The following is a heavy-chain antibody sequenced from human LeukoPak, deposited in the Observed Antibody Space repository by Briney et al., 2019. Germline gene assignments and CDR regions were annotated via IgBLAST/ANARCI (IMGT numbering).Heavy chain of an antibody. V-gene: IGHV3-23*01. D-gene: IGHD1-26*01. CDR1: GFTFSSYA. J-gene: IGHJ4*02. CDR2: VSSNGAKT. Sequence: PGGSLRLSCAASGFTFSSYAITWVRQAPGKGLEWVSAVSSNGAKTYYADSVKGRFTISRDNAKNSLYLQMNSLRAEDTALYYCAGSYSGSQGPFDYWGQGTLVTVSS. CDR3: AGSYSGSQGPFDY.